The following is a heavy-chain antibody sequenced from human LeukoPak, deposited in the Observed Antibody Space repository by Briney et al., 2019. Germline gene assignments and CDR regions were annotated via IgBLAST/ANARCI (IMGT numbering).Heavy chain of an antibody. D-gene: IGHD6-19*01. CDR2: IYYSGST. CDR3: ALGYTTGWYYFDL. V-gene: IGHV4-39*01. J-gene: IGHJ2*01. CDR1: GGSISNRSYY. Sequence: PSETLSLTCTVSGGSISNRSYYWGWIRQPPGKGLEWIGNIYYSGSTDYNPSLKSRVTISVDTSKNQFSLKLGSVTAADTAVYYCALGYTTGWYYFDLWGRGTLVTVSS.